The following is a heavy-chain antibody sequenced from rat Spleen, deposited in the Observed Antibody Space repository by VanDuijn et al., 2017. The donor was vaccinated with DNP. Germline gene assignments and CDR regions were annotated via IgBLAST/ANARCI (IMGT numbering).Heavy chain of an antibody. CDR3: ARWGGDYFDY. V-gene: IGHV5-25*01. CDR1: GFTFSDYD. CDR2: ISAGSVST. Sequence: EVQLVESGGDLVQPGRSLKLSCAASGFTFSDYDMAWVRQAPTKGLEWVTSISAGSVSTYYRDSVKGRFTVSRDDAKSTLYLQMNSLRSEDMATYYCARWGGDYFDYWGQGVMVTVSS. J-gene: IGHJ2*01.